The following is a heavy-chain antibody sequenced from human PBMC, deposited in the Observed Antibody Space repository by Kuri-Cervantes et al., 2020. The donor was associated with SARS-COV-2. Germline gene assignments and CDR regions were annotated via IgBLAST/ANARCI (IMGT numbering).Heavy chain of an antibody. J-gene: IGHJ3*02. D-gene: IGHD6-13*01. CDR3: ARDLRPKAAAGTRNAFDI. CDR2: IYESGDT. Sequence: SETLSLTCTVSGASISSSTYYWGWIRQSPGKGLEWLGSIYESGDTYYSSSLKSRLSLSVDTSKNQFSLKLTSVTAADTAVYYCARDLRPKAAAGTRNAFDIWGQGTMVTVSS. V-gene: IGHV4-39*07. CDR1: GASISSSTYY.